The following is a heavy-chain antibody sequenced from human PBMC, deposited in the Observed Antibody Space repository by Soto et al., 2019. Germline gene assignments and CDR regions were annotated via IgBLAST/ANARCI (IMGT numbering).Heavy chain of an antibody. CDR2: INAGNGNT. J-gene: IGHJ4*02. V-gene: IGHV1-3*01. CDR3: AKGADSSSWRQNYFDY. D-gene: IGHD6-13*01. CDR1: GYTFTSYA. Sequence: QVQLVQSGAEVKKPGASVKVSCKASGYTFTSYAMHWVRQAPGQRLEWMGWINAGNGNTKYSQKFQGRVTITRDTSASTAYMELSSLRSEDTAVYYCAKGADSSSWRQNYFDYWGQGTLVTVSS.